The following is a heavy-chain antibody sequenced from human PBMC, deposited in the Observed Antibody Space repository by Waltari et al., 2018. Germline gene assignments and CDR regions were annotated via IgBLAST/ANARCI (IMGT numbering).Heavy chain of an antibody. Sequence: EVQLVESGGGLVQPGGSLRLSCAASGFTFSTFEMNWVRQAPGQGLEWVSYSSVGGTTRKYTDSVKGRFTISRDDAKNSLLLQMNSLRDEDTAVYYCARALSGSYYRYCQYWGQGTLVTVSS. J-gene: IGHJ1*01. CDR2: SSVGGTTR. CDR1: GFTFSTFE. V-gene: IGHV3-48*03. CDR3: ARALSGSYYRYCQY. D-gene: IGHD1-26*01.